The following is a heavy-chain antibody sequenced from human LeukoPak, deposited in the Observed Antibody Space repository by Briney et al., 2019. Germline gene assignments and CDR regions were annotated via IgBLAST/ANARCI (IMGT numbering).Heavy chain of an antibody. V-gene: IGHV4-30-2*01. D-gene: IGHD3-10*01. CDR2: IYHSGST. CDR3: ARSWFGESRALD. CDR1: GGSISSGGYY. Sequence: PSETLSLTCTVSGGSISSGGYYWSWIRQPPGKGLEWIGYIYHSGSTYYNPSLKSRVTISVDTSKNQFSLKLSSVTAADTAVYYCARSWFGESRALDWGQGTLVTVSS. J-gene: IGHJ4*02.